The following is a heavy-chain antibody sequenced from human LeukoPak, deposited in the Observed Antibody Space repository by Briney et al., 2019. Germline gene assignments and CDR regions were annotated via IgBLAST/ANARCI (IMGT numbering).Heavy chain of an antibody. J-gene: IGHJ3*02. CDR1: GGSFSGYY. D-gene: IGHD6-19*01. V-gene: IGHV4-34*01. Sequence: SETLSLTCAVYGGSFSGYYWSWIRQPPGKGLEWIGEINHSGSTNYNPSLKSRVTISVDTSKNQFSLKLSSVTAADTAVYYCARGKQWLVLGLPHDAFDIWGQGTMVTVSS. CDR2: INHSGST. CDR3: ARGKQWLVLGLPHDAFDI.